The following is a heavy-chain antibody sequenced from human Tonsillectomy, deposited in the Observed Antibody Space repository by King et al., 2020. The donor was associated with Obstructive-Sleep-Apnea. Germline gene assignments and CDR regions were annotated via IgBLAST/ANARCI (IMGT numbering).Heavy chain of an antibody. D-gene: IGHD2-15*01. J-gene: IGHJ6*02. Sequence: VQLQESGPGLVKPSETLSLTCIVSNYSISSGSYWGWIRQPPGKALEWIASVYHSGSTYYNPSLKSRVTISVDTSKNQFSLKVSSVTAADTAVYYCARDILRPGIVVHDYYGMDVWGQGTTVTVSS. CDR2: VYHSGST. CDR1: NYSISSGSY. CDR3: ARDILRPGIVVHDYYGMDV. V-gene: IGHV4-38-2*02.